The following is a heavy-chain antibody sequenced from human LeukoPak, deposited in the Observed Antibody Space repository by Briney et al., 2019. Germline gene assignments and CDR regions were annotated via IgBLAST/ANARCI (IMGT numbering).Heavy chain of an antibody. CDR3: AEVDFDC. V-gene: IGHV3-30*18. CDR2: ISYDGSNK. CDR1: GFNFGIYG. Sequence: GTSLRLSCTASGFNFGIYGMHWVRQAPGKGLEWVALISYDGSNKWYADSVKGRFTVSRDNSKNTLYLQMNSLRVEDTAVYYCAEVDFDCWGQGTLVTVSS. J-gene: IGHJ4*02.